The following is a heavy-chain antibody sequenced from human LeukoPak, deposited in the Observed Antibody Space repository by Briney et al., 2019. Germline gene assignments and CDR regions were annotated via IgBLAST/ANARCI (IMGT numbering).Heavy chain of an antibody. CDR3: ARGDSAPYFLPSRLPY. D-gene: IGHD3-22*01. CDR1: GFFFGDFG. V-gene: IGHV3-21*06. CDR2: ISPGSDFT. J-gene: IGHJ4*02. Sequence: GGSLRLSCAASGFFFGDFGMNWVRQSPGKGLEWVSSISPGSDFTYYADSMKGRFTISRDNAKSSLYLQMNSLRADDTAVYYCARGDSAPYFLPSRLPYWGQGIMVTVSS.